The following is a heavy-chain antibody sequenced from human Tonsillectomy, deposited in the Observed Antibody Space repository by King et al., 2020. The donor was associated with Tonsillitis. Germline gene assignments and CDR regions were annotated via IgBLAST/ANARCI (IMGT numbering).Heavy chain of an antibody. V-gene: IGHV3-30*18. CDR3: AKDWWGGGALYWYFDL. D-gene: IGHD3-16*01. CDR1: GFTFSSYG. Sequence: VQLVQSGGGVVQPGRSLRLSCTTSGFTFSSYGMHWVRQAPGKGLEWVAVLSHDGSKSYFADSVKGRFTISRDNSENTLYLQMNSLTLEDTAVYYCAKDWWGGGALYWYFDLWGRGTLVTVSS. CDR2: LSHDGSKS. J-gene: IGHJ2*01.